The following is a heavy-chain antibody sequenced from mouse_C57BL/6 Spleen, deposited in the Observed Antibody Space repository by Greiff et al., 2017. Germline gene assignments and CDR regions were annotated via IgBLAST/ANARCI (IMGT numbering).Heavy chain of an antibody. CDR1: GYAFSSSW. J-gene: IGHJ2*01. D-gene: IGHD1-2*01. V-gene: IGHV1-82*01. CDR2: IYPGDGDT. Sequence: QVQLQQSGPELVKPGASVKISCKASGYAFSSSWMNWVKQRPGKGLEWIGRIYPGDGDTNYNGKFKGKATLTADKSSSTAYMQLSSLTSEDSAVYFCASPKGGVTTAYWGQGTTLTVSS. CDR3: ASPKGGVTTAY.